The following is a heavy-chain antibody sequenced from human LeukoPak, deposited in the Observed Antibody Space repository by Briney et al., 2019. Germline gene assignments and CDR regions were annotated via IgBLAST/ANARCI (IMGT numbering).Heavy chain of an antibody. D-gene: IGHD6-19*01. CDR2: INHSGST. CDR3: ARWYSSGWAFDY. Sequence: SETLSLTCAVYGGSFSNYYWSWIRRPPGKGLEWIGEINHSGSTNYNPSLKSRVTISVDTSKNQFSLKLSSVTAADTAVYYCARWYSSGWAFDYWGQGTLVTVSS. V-gene: IGHV4-34*01. CDR1: GGSFSNYY. J-gene: IGHJ4*02.